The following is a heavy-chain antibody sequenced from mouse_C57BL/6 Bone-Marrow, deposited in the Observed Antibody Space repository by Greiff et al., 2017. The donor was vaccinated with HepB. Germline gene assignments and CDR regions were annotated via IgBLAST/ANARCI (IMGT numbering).Heavy chain of an antibody. Sequence: VKLVESGPELVKPGASVKISCKASGYSFTSYYIHWVKQRPGQGLEWIGWIYPGSGNTKYNEKFKGKATLTADTSSSTAYMQLSSLTSEDSAVYYCARSFTTVVAQYYFDYWGQGTTLTVSS. J-gene: IGHJ2*01. CDR1: GYSFTSYY. CDR2: IYPGSGNT. V-gene: IGHV1-66*01. D-gene: IGHD1-1*01. CDR3: ARSFTTVVAQYYFDY.